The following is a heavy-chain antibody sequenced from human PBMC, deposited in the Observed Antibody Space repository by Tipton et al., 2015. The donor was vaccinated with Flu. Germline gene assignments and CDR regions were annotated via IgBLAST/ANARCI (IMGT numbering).Heavy chain of an antibody. V-gene: IGHV4-59*01. D-gene: IGHD1-26*01. CDR2: IYYSGST. Sequence: TLSLTCTVSGGSISSYCWSWIRQPPGKGLEWIGYIYYSGSTNYNPSLKSRVTISVDTSKNQFSLKLSSVTAADTAVYYCARYGTYDGSRYFQHWGQGTLVTVSS. CDR1: GGSISSYC. J-gene: IGHJ1*01. CDR3: ARYGTYDGSRYFQH.